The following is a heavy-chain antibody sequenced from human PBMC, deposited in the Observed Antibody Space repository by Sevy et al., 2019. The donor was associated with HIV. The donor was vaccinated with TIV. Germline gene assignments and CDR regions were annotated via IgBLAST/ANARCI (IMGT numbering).Heavy chain of an antibody. V-gene: IGHV4-59*01. J-gene: IGHJ4*02. Sequence: SETLSLTCSVSGGSISSYYWNWIRQPPGKGLERIGYIYSSGSTNYNPSLKSRVTISVDMSKNQFSLKLSSVTAADTAVYYCARSHLAFCGGDCFSPYYFDSLGQGTLVTVSS. D-gene: IGHD2-21*01. CDR1: GGSISSYY. CDR3: ARSHLAFCGGDCFSPYYFDS. CDR2: IYSSGST.